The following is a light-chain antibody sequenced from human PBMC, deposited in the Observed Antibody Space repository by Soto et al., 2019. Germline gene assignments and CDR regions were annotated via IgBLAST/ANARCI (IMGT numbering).Light chain of an antibody. Sequence: EIVLTQSPATLSLSPGERATLSCRASQSVVTYLAWYQQKPGKATRLLIYDASNRATGIPARFIGSGSGTAFTLTISRLEPEDFAVYYCQRRSNWITFGQGTRLEI. CDR1: QSVVTY. J-gene: IGKJ5*01. CDR3: QRRSNWIT. V-gene: IGKV3-11*01. CDR2: DAS.